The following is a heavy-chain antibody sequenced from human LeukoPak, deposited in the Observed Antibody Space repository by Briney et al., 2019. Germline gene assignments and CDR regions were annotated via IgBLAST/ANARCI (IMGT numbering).Heavy chain of an antibody. CDR2: INPNSGGT. CDR3: ARVASTSYYDFWSGYSRYNWYYFDY. V-gene: IGHV1-2*02. D-gene: IGHD3-3*01. CDR1: GYTFTGYY. J-gene: IGHJ4*02. Sequence: GASVKVSCKASGYTFTGYYMHWVRQAPGQGLEWMGWINPNSGGTNYAQKFQGRVTMTRDTSISTAYMELSRLRSDDTAVYYCARVASTSYYDFWSGYSRYNWYYFDYWGQGTLVTVSS.